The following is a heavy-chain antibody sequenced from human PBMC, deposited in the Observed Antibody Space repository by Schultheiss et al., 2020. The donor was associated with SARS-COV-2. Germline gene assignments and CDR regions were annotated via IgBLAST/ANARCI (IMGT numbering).Heavy chain of an antibody. CDR1: GGSISSSNW. CDR2: IYHSGST. V-gene: IGHV4-4*02. CDR3: ARELVGSAAL. D-gene: IGHD6-19*01. Sequence: SETLSLTCAVSGGSISSSNWWSWVRQPPGKGLEWIGEIYHSGSTNYNPSLKSRVTISVDTSKNQFSLKIGSVTAADTAVYYCARELVGSAALWGRGTLVTVSS. J-gene: IGHJ2*01.